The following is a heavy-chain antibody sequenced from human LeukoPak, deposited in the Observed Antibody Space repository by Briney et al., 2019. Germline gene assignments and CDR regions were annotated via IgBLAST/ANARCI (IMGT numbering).Heavy chain of an antibody. V-gene: IGHV3-7*01. D-gene: IGHD2-2*01. CDR2: IKQDGSEK. Sequence: GGSLRLSCTASGFTFSSYWMSWVRQAPGKGLEWVANIKQDGSEKYYVDSVKGRFTISRDNAKNSLYLQMNSLRAEDTAVYYCARGDYCSSTSCHFDYWGQGTLVTVSS. CDR1: GFTFSSYW. CDR3: ARGDYCSSTSCHFDY. J-gene: IGHJ4*02.